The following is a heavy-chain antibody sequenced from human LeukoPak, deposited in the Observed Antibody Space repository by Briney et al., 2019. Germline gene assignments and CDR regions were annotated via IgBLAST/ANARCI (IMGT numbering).Heavy chain of an antibody. Sequence: ASVKVSCKASGYTFTGYYIHWVRQAPGQGLEWMGWINPNSGGTNYAQKFQGRVTMTRDTSISTAYMELSRLRSDDTAVYYCARGSFLVATNFDYWGQGTLVTVSS. J-gene: IGHJ4*02. CDR3: ARGSFLVATNFDY. CDR1: GYTFTGYY. CDR2: INPNSGGT. V-gene: IGHV1-2*02. D-gene: IGHD5-12*01.